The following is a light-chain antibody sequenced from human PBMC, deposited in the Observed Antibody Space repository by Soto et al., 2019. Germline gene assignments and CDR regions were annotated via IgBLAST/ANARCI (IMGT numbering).Light chain of an antibody. V-gene: IGKV1-39*01. CDR1: QSISNY. CDR2: GAS. J-gene: IGKJ5*01. Sequence: DIQMTQSPSSLSASVGDRVTITCRASQSISNYLNWYQQKPGKAPKLLIYGASSLQSGVPSRFSGSGSETGFTLTITSLQPEDFATYYCQQSSSTPFLGTFGQGTRLEIK. CDR3: QQSSSTPFLGT.